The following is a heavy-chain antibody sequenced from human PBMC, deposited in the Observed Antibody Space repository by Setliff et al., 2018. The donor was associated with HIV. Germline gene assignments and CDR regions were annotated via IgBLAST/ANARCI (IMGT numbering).Heavy chain of an antibody. CDR3: ARVRLYSSALDH. CDR1: GFTVSSHY. D-gene: IGHD3-22*01. J-gene: IGHJ4*02. Sequence: GSLRLSCAASGFTVSSHYMSWVRQAPGKGLEWVSTIYSGGSTYHADSVKGRFTLSRDTSKNTLSLQMNSLRPEDTAVFYCARVRLYSSALDHWGQGTLVTSPQ. V-gene: IGHV3-66*02. CDR2: IYSGGST.